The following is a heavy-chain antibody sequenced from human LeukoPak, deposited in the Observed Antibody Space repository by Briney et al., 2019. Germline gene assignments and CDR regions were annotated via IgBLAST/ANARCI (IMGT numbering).Heavy chain of an antibody. D-gene: IGHD5-18*01. J-gene: IGHJ4*02. Sequence: ASVKVSCKASGYTFTGFYIHWVRQAPGQGLEWMGWMNPNSGNTGYAQKFQGRVTMTRDTSISTAYMELSSLRSEDTAVYYCARVTTVDTAMVFDYWGQGTLVTVSS. CDR1: GYTFTGFY. V-gene: IGHV1-8*02. CDR3: ARVTTVDTAMVFDY. CDR2: MNPNSGNT.